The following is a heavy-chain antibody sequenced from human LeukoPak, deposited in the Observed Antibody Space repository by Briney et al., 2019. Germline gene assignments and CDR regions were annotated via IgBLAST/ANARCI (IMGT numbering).Heavy chain of an antibody. Sequence: GGSLKLSCAASGFTFNNAWMTWVRLAPGKGLEWVGLIKNTVHGGTTESAAPVKGRFTISRDDSKATLYLQMNNLTTEDTAVYYCTTMENYYENGHFDYWGQGTLVTVSS. CDR2: IKNTVHGGTT. CDR3: TTMENYYENGHFDY. J-gene: IGHJ4*02. V-gene: IGHV3-15*01. CDR1: GFTFNNAW. D-gene: IGHD3-22*01.